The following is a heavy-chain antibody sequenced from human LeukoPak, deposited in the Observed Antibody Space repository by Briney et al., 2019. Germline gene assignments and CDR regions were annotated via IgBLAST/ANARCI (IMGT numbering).Heavy chain of an antibody. Sequence: GGSLRLSCAASGFTFSSYSMNWVRQAPGKGLEWVSYISSSSSTIYYADSVKGRFTISRDNAKNSLYLQMNSLRAEDTAVYYCARAPMTTVSRFDYWGQGTLVTVSS. D-gene: IGHD4-17*01. CDR3: ARAPMTTVSRFDY. CDR1: GFTFSSYS. J-gene: IGHJ4*02. CDR2: ISSSSSTI. V-gene: IGHV3-48*04.